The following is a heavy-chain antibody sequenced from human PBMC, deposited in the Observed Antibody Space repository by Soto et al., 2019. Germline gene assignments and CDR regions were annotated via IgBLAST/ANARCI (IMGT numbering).Heavy chain of an antibody. D-gene: IGHD3-3*01. Sequence: GGSLRLSCAASGFTFSSYSMNWVRQAPGKGLEWVSSISSSSSYIYYADSVKGRFTISRDNAKNSLYLQMNSLRAEDTAVYYCARTNYDFWSGYPTHFDYWGQGTLVTVSS. V-gene: IGHV3-21*01. CDR1: GFTFSSYS. J-gene: IGHJ4*02. CDR3: ARTNYDFWSGYPTHFDY. CDR2: ISSSSSYI.